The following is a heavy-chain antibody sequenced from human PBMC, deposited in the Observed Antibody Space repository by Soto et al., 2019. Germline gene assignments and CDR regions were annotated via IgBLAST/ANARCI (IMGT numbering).Heavy chain of an antibody. CDR2: ISYDGINE. J-gene: IGHJ4*02. Sequence: QVLLVESGGGVVQPGRSLRLSCEASGFTFTTYAMLWVRQAPGKGLEWVALISYDGINEHYADSVKGRFSISRDNSKDTLYLQMNSLRPDDTAVYYCARDLTSGWLGDYWGQGTLVTVSS. D-gene: IGHD6-19*01. V-gene: IGHV3-30-3*01. CDR3: ARDLTSGWLGDY. CDR1: GFTFTTYA.